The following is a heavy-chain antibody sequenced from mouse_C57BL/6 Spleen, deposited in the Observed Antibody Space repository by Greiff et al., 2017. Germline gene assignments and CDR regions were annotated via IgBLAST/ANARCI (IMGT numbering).Heavy chain of an antibody. V-gene: IGHV5-17*01. Sequence: DVQLVESGGGLVKPGGSLKLSCAASGFTFSDYGMHWVRQAPEKGLEWVAYISSGSSTIYYADTVKGRFTISRDNAKNTLFLQMTSLRSEDTAMYYCATAYYSIFFDYWGQGTTLTVSS. D-gene: IGHD2-5*01. CDR3: ATAYYSIFFDY. CDR2: ISSGSSTI. CDR1: GFTFSDYG. J-gene: IGHJ2*01.